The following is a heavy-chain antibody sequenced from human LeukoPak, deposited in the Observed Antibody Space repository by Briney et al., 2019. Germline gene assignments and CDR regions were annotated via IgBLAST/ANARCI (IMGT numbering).Heavy chain of an antibody. CDR3: AKLMYYYDSSGYYWAYFQH. CDR2: IYTSGST. CDR1: GGSISSYY. D-gene: IGHD3-22*01. V-gene: IGHV4-4*07. Sequence: SETLSLTCTVSGGSISSYYWSWIRQPAGKGLEWIGRIYTSGSTNYNPSLKSRVTMSVDTSKNQFSLKLNSVTAADTAVYYCAKLMYYYDSSGYYWAYFQHWGQGTLVTVSS. J-gene: IGHJ1*01.